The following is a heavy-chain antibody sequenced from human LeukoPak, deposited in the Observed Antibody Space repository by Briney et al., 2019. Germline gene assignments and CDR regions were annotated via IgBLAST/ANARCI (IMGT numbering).Heavy chain of an antibody. J-gene: IGHJ4*02. CDR3: ARVPCGGDCYHEYYFDY. Sequence: GASVKVSCKASGGTFISYAISWVRQAPGQGLEWMGRIIPILGIANYAQKFQGRVTITADKSTSTAYMELSSLRSEDTAVYYCARVPCGGDCYHEYYFDYWGQGTLVTVSS. V-gene: IGHV1-69*04. CDR1: GGTFISYA. CDR2: IIPILGIA. D-gene: IGHD2-21*02.